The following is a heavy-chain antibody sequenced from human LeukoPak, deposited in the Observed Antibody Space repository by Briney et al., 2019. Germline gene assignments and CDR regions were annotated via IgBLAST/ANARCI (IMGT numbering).Heavy chain of an antibody. Sequence: ASVKVSCKASGYTFTSYGISWVRQAPGQGLEWMGWISAYNGNTNYAQKLQGRVTMTTDTSTSTAHMELRSLRSDDTAVYYCARGSHDYGDYFILPFDYWGQGTLVTVSS. CDR3: ARGSHDYGDYFILPFDY. J-gene: IGHJ4*02. CDR2: ISAYNGNT. CDR1: GYTFTSYG. V-gene: IGHV1-18*01. D-gene: IGHD4-17*01.